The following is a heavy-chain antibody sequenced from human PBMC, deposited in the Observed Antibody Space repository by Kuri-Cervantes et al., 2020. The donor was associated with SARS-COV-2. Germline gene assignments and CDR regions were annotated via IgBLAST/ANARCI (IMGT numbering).Heavy chain of an antibody. CDR2: IPHDGQNK. CDR3: AKDRVGVQDF. Sequence: GSFLRSTLAASGFTFSSHGMHWVRQAPGKGLEWVAVIPHDGQNKKCIASGKARFTSPRDNSQNTLYLHMKSLRREDTAMYYFAKDRVGVQDFWGQGTLVTVSS. V-gene: IGHV3-30*18. D-gene: IGHD2-21*01. J-gene: IGHJ4*02. CDR1: GFTFSSHG.